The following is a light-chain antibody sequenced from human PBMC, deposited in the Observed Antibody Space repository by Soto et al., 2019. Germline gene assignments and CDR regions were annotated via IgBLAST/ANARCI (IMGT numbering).Light chain of an antibody. CDR2: AAS. CDR1: QAIRED. CDR3: LQDYIFPYT. Sequence: AIQMTQSPSSLSASVGDRVTITCRASQAIREDLSWYQQKPGKAPTVLISAASTLESGVPLRFSGSGSGIDFTLTISSLQPEDVATYYCLQDYIFPYTFGQGTKLEIK. V-gene: IGKV1-6*01. J-gene: IGKJ2*01.